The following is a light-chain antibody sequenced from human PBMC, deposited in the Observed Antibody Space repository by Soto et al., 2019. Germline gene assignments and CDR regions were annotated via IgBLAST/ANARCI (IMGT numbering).Light chain of an antibody. CDR3: QVWDSSSDHRVV. V-gene: IGLV3-21*02. CDR1: SIAIKS. J-gene: IGLJ2*01. Sequence: SYELTQAPSVSGAPGQTARITGGGNSIAIKSVHWYQQKPGQAPVLVVYDDGDRPSGIPERFSGSNSGNTATLTITRVEAGDEADYHCQVWDSSSDHRVVFGGGTKLTVL. CDR2: DDG.